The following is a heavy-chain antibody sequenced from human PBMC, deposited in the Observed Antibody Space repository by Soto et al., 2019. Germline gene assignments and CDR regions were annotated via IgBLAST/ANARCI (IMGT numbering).Heavy chain of an antibody. CDR3: AKDGGPYSSGGPAPGGY. V-gene: IGHV3-30*18. CDR1: GFTFSSYG. D-gene: IGHD6-19*01. J-gene: IGHJ4*02. Sequence: QVQLVESGGGVVQPGRSLRLSCAASGFTFSSYGMHWVRQAPGKGLEWVAVISYDGSNKYYADSVKGRFTISRDNSKNTLYLKKNSLRAENPVVYYWAKDGGPYSSGGPAPGGYWGQGPLVTVSS. CDR2: ISYDGSNK.